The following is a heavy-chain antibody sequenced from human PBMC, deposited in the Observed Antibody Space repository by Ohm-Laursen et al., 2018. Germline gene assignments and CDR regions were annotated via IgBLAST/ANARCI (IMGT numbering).Heavy chain of an antibody. Sequence: GSLRLSCAAPGFIFSSYAMSWVRQAPGKGLEWVSTISGSGGTTYYADSVKGRFSISRDSSKNTLYLQMNSLRAEDTAAYYCAKVPRYCSGGSCRGGYFQYWGQGTLVTVSS. CDR3: AKVPRYCSGGSCRGGYFQY. V-gene: IGHV3-23*01. J-gene: IGHJ1*01. CDR2: ISGSGGTT. CDR1: GFIFSSYA. D-gene: IGHD2-15*01.